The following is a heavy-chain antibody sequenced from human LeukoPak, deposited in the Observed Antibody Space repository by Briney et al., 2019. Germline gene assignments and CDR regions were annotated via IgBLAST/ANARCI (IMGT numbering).Heavy chain of an antibody. V-gene: IGHV4-39*07. CDR1: GGSISSSSYY. J-gene: IGHJ4*02. CDR3: AREQGSTGYFGY. D-gene: IGHD2-2*01. Sequence: SETLSLTCTVSGGSISSSSYYWGWIRQPPGKGLEWIGSIYYSGSTYYNPSLKSRVTISVDTSKNQFSLKLSSVTAEDTAVYYCAREQGSTGYFGYWGQGTLVTVSS. CDR2: IYYSGST.